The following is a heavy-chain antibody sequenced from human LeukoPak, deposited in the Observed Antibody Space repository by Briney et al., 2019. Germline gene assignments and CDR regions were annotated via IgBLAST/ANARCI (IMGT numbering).Heavy chain of an antibody. Sequence: WASVKVSCKASGGTFSSYAISWVRQAPGQGLEWMGGIIPIFGTANYAQKFQGRVTITADESTSTAYMELSSLRSEDTAVYYCARDNSVGDIAWWFDPWGQGTLVTVSS. CDR3: ARDNSVGDIAWWFDP. V-gene: IGHV1-69*13. CDR2: IIPIFGTA. CDR1: GGTFSSYA. J-gene: IGHJ5*02. D-gene: IGHD3-10*01.